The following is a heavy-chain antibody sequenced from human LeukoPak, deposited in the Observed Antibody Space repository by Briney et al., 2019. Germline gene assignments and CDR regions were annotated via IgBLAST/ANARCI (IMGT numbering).Heavy chain of an antibody. D-gene: IGHD3-22*01. V-gene: IGHV3-7*01. J-gene: IGHJ4*02. CDR3: ASYLSAYYYDSSGYYSDY. CDR2: IKQDGSEK. CDR1: GFTFSSYW. Sequence: GGSLRLSCAASGFTFSSYWMSWVRQAPGKGLEWVANIKQDGSEKYYVDSVKGRFTISRDNAKNSLYLQMNSLRAEDTAVYYCASYLSAYYYDSSGYYSDYWGQGTLVTVSS.